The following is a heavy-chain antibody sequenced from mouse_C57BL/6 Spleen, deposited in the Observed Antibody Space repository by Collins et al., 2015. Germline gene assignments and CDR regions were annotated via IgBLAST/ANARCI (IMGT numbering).Heavy chain of an antibody. D-gene: IGHD1-1*01. J-gene: IGHJ1*03. CDR2: SRNKANDYTT. Sequence: EVKLVESGGGLVQSGRSLRLSCATSRFTFSDFYMEWIRQAPGKGLEWIAASRNKANDYTTEYSAPVKGRFIVSRDTSQSILYLQMNALRAEDTAIYFCARNYYGSSLYWYFDVWGTGTTVTVSS. V-gene: IGHV7-1*01. CDR1: RFTFSDFY. CDR3: ARNYYGSSLYWYFDV.